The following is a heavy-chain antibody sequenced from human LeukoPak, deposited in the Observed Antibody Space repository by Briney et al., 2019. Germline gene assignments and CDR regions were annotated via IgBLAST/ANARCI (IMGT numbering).Heavy chain of an antibody. CDR2: ILVNGGT. V-gene: IGHV3-23*01. Sequence: GGSLRLSCIASGFTFSTYTMSWVRQAQGEGLKWVSGILVNGGTYYADSVKGRFTISRDNSKNTLYLQMDSLRAEDTAVYYCARDLRGGDYEATYWGQGTLVTVSS. D-gene: IGHD2-21*02. CDR3: ARDLRGGDYEATY. J-gene: IGHJ4*02. CDR1: GFTFSTYT.